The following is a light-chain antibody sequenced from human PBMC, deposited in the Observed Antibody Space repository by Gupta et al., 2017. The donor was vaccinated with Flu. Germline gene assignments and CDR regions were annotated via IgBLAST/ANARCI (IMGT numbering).Light chain of an antibody. CDR3: QQYNTYSAGT. V-gene: IGKV1-5*03. Sequence: DIQMTQSPSTLSASVVDRVTITCRASQSISSLLAWYQQKPGKAPKLLIYKASTLESGVPPRFSGSGSGTEFTLTISCLQPDDFATYYCQQYNTYSAGTFGQGTKVEIK. CDR1: QSISSL. J-gene: IGKJ1*01. CDR2: KAS.